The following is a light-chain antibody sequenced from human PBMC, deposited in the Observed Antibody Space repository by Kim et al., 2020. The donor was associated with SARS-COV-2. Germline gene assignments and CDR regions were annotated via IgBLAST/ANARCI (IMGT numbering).Light chain of an antibody. J-gene: IGKJ1*01. V-gene: IGKV1-39*01. CDR1: ETISNY. CDR2: GAA. Sequence: DIQMTQSPSSLSAAVGDKVTITCRTSETISNYLNWYQHKSGKAPKLLIYGAASLRSGVPSRFSGIGYGTYFTLSISSLQPEDFATYYCQQSYSLPWTFGPGTKVDIK. CDR3: QQSYSLPWT.